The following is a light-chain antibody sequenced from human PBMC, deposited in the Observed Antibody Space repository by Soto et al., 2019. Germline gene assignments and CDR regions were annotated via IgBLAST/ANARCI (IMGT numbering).Light chain of an antibody. CDR1: QSVHSA. Sequence: DIVMMQSPATLSVSPGEGATLSCRASQSVHSALAWYQQRPGQTPRLLIYDASTRATGIPDRFSGSGSGTEFTLTISSLQSEDFAIYYCQQYGTWPPLTFGGGTQVEI. CDR3: QQYGTWPPLT. V-gene: IGKV3-15*01. CDR2: DAS. J-gene: IGKJ4*01.